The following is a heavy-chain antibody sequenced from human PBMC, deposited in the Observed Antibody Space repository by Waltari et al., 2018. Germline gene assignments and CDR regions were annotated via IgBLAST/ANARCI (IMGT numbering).Heavy chain of an antibody. Sequence: QVQLQQWGAGLLKPSETLSLTCAVYGGSFSGYYWSWIRQPPGKGLEWIGEINHSVSTTYNPSLKIQFTISVDTSKNQFSLKLSSVTAADTAVYYCARQILWFGEAALDYWGQGTLVTVSS. V-gene: IGHV4-34*01. CDR1: GGSFSGYY. CDR2: INHSVST. CDR3: ARQILWFGEAALDY. J-gene: IGHJ4*02. D-gene: IGHD3-10*01.